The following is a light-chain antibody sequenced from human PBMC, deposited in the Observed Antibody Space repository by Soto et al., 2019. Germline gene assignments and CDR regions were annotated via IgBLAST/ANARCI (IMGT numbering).Light chain of an antibody. CDR3: QSYDTTLSGVI. V-gene: IGLV1-40*01. Sequence: QPVLTQPPSVSGAPGQRVTISCTGSSSNIGAGYDVHWYQQLPGTAPKLLISANINRPSGVPDRFSGSKSGTSASLAITGLQAEDEADYYCQSYDTTLSGVIFGAGTKLTVL. J-gene: IGLJ2*01. CDR1: SSNIGAGYD. CDR2: ANI.